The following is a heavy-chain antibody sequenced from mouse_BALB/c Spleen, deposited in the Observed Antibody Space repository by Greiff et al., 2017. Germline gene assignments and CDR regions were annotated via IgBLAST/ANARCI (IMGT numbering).Heavy chain of an antibody. Sequence: EVQLVESGGGLVQPGGSLRLSCATSGFTFTDYYMSWVRQPPGKALEWLGFIRNKANGYTTEYSASVKGRFTISRDNSQSILYLQMNTLRAEDSATCYCAREGYGNYGGAMDYWGQGTSVTVSS. CDR2: IRNKANGYTT. J-gene: IGHJ4*01. V-gene: IGHV7-3*02. D-gene: IGHD2-10*02. CDR1: GFTFTDYY. CDR3: AREGYGNYGGAMDY.